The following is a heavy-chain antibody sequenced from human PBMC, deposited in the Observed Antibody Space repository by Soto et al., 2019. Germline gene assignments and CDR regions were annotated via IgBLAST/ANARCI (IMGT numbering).Heavy chain of an antibody. Sequence: PSETLSLTCAVSGYSISSGYYWGWIRQPPGKGLEWIGSIYHSGSTYYNPSLKSRVTISVDTSKNQFSLKLSSVTAADTAVYYCARDGDFWSGYLALDYWSQGTLVTVSS. CDR1: GYSISSGYY. D-gene: IGHD3-3*01. V-gene: IGHV4-38-2*02. J-gene: IGHJ4*02. CDR2: IYHSGST. CDR3: ARDGDFWSGYLALDY.